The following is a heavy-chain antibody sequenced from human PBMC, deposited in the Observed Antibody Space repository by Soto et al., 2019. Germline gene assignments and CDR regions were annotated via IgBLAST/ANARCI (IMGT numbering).Heavy chain of an antibody. Sequence: EVQVVESGGGLVKPGGSLRLSSSFTFSMYSLNWVRQAPGKGLEGVASISSGSAYRKYAESVKGRFTISRDNAKNSLHLQMNSLRAEDRAMYHFARDQGGSYDSWFDPWGQGTLVTVSS. J-gene: IGHJ5*02. CDR3: ARDQGGSYDSWFDP. CDR1: SFTFSMYS. D-gene: IGHD1-26*01. CDR2: ISSGSAYR. V-gene: IGHV3-21*06.